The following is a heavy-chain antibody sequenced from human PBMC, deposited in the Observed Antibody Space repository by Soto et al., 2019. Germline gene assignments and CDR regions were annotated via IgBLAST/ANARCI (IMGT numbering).Heavy chain of an antibody. CDR2: IRSRANNFAS. CDR3: ARGQGAAIGDYYYHGMDV. D-gene: IGHD2-2*02. J-gene: IGHJ6*02. Sequence: GGSLRLSCAASGFIFSGSAIHWVRQASGKGLEWVGRIRSRANNFASSSAASVKGRFTFSRDDSKNTAYLQMNTLKPEDTAVYYCARGQGAAIGDYYYHGMDVWGQGTTVTVS. CDR1: GFIFSGSA. V-gene: IGHV3-73*01.